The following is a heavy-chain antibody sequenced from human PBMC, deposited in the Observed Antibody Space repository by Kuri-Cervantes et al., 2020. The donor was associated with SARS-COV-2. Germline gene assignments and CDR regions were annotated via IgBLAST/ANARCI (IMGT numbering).Heavy chain of an antibody. J-gene: IGHJ4*02. Sequence: SETLSLTCAVYGGSSSGYYWSWIRQPPGKGLEWIGEINHSGSTNYNPSLKSRVTISVDTSKNQFSLKLSSVTAADTAVYYCARGRSRITIFGVVISGVGYYFDYWGQGTLVTVSS. CDR1: GGSSSGYY. D-gene: IGHD3-3*01. CDR3: ARGRSRITIFGVVISGVGYYFDY. V-gene: IGHV4-34*01. CDR2: INHSGST.